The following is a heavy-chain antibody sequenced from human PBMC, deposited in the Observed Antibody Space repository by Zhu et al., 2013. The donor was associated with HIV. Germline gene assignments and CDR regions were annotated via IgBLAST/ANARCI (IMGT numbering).Heavy chain of an antibody. Sequence: QVQLVQSGAEVKKPGSSVKVSCKASGGTFSSYAISWVRQAPGQGLEWMGGIIPIFGTANYAQKFQGRVTITADKSTSTAYMELSSLRSEDTAVYYCARDRFQYYDFWSGYYVGGDYYYYGMDVWGQG. D-gene: IGHD3-3*01. CDR2: IIPIFGTA. CDR1: GGTFSSYA. V-gene: IGHV1-69*06. J-gene: IGHJ6*02. CDR3: ARDRFQYYDFWSGYYVGGDYYYYGMDV.